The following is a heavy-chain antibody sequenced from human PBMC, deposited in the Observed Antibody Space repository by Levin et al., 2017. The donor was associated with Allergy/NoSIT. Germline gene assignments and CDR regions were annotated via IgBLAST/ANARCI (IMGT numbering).Heavy chain of an antibody. V-gene: IGHV4-39*01. D-gene: IGHD2-2*01. Sequence: SETLSLTCTVSGGSISSSSYYWGWIRQPPGKGLEWIGSIYYSGSTYYNPSLKSRVTISVDTSKNQFSLKLSSVTAADTAVYYCARRYCSSTSCYVYYYYYGMDVWGQGTTVTVSS. CDR3: ARRYCSSTSCYVYYYYYGMDV. CDR2: IYYSGST. J-gene: IGHJ6*02. CDR1: GGSISSSSYY.